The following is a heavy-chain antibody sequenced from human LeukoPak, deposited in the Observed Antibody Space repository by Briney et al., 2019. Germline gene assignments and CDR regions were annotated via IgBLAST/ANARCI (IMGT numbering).Heavy chain of an antibody. D-gene: IGHD2-21*02. CDR3: AKNMTAISRLDVFDI. V-gene: IGHV4-39*01. CDR2: IYYSGST. Sequence: SETLSLICTVSGGSMSSSGQYWGWIRQSPVKGLEWIGSIYYSGSTYYNPSLKSRVSISVDTSKNQFSLELTSVTAADTATYYCAKNMTAISRLDVFDIWGPGTTVTVS. CDR1: GGSMSSSGQY. J-gene: IGHJ3*02.